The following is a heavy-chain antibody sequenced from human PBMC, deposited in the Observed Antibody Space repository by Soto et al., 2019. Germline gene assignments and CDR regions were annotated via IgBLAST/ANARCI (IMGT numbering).Heavy chain of an antibody. CDR2: ISAYNGNT. J-gene: IGHJ2*01. CDR1: GYTFTNYD. V-gene: IGHV1-18*01. D-gene: IGHD6-13*01. Sequence: QVQLVQSGAEVKKPGASVKVFCKASGYTFTNYDINWVRQAPGQGLEWMGWISAYNGNTNYAQKLQGRVTMTTDTSTSTAYMELRSLRSDDTAVYYCARVPPYSSSWYFDLWGRGTLVTVSS. CDR3: ARVPPYSSSWYFDL.